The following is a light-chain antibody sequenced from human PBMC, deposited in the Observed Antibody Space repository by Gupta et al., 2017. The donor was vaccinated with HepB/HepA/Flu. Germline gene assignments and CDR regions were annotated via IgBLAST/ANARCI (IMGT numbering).Light chain of an antibody. CDR1: SSDVGGYNY. J-gene: IGLJ2*01. CDR2: DVT. CDR3: SSYTSSRTVV. Sequence: QSALTQPASVSRSPGQSIAISCTGTSSDVGGYNYVSWYQQHPGKAPNVIIYDVTNRPSGVSNRFSGSKSGNTASLTISGLQAEDEADYYCSSYTSSRTVVFGGGTKLTVL. V-gene: IGLV2-14*01.